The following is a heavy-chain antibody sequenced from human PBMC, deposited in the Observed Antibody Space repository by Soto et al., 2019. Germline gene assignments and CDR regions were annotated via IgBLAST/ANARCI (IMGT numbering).Heavy chain of an antibody. CDR2: IYSGGYT. Sequence: EVQLVESGGGLIQPGGSLRLSCAVSGFTVSNNYMSWVRQAPGKGLEGVSVIYSGGYTAYGDSVKGRFTISRDNSKNTPILQRKRPAPAGTPGFCWGPRPGGGGYWGQGTLVTVSS. CDR3: GPRPGGGGY. CDR1: GFTVSNNY. D-gene: IGHD3-16*01. V-gene: IGHV3-53*01. J-gene: IGHJ4*02.